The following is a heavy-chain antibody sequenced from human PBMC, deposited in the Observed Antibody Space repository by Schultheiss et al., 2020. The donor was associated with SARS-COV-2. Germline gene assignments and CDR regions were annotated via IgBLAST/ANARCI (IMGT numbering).Heavy chain of an antibody. D-gene: IGHD2/OR15-2a*01. J-gene: IGHJ6*02. Sequence: SQTLSLTCTVSGASISSYYWSWIRQPPGKGLEWIGEINHSGSTNYNPSLKSRVTISVDTSKNQFSLMLTSVTAADTAVYYCARGPFRLYGLDVWGQGTTVTVSS. CDR1: GASISSYY. CDR3: ARGPFRLYGLDV. CDR2: INHSGST. V-gene: IGHV4-34*01.